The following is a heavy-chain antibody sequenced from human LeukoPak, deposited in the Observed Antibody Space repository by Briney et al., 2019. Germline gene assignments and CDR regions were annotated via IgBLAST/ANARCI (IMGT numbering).Heavy chain of an antibody. D-gene: IGHD3-22*01. CDR1: GGSFSGYY. V-gene: IGHV4-34*01. CDR2: INHSGST. Sequence: PSETLSLTCAVYGGSFSGYYWSWLRQPPGKGLEWIGEINHSGSTNYNPSLKSRVTISVDTSKNQFSLKLSSVTAAGTAVYYCARHPGDYYDSSGSFDYWGQGTLVTVSS. J-gene: IGHJ4*02. CDR3: ARHPGDYYDSSGSFDY.